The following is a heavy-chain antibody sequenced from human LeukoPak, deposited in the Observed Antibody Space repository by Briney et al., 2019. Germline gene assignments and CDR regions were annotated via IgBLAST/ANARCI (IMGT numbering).Heavy chain of an antibody. D-gene: IGHD3-22*01. CDR2: ISSSSSYI. V-gene: IGHV3-21*01. CDR1: GFTFSSYS. J-gene: IGHJ4*02. Sequence: GGSLRLSCAAYGFTFSSYSMNWVRQAPGKGLEWVSSISSSSSYIYYADSVKGRFTISRDNSKNSLYLQMNSLRADDTAEYFCASSGVSYYYDNSGYFGMWGQGTQVTVSS. CDR3: ASSGVSYYYDNSGYFGM.